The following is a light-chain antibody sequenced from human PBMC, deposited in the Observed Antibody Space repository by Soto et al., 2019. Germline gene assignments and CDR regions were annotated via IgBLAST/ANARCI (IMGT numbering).Light chain of an antibody. J-gene: IGKJ3*01. CDR3: QQYGSSSFT. V-gene: IGKV3-20*01. CDR1: QSVSSSY. Sequence: EIVLTQSPGTLSLSPGERATLSCSASQSVSSSYLAWYQQKPGQAPRLLIYGASSRATGIPDRFSGSGSGTDFTLNISRLEPEDFAVYYCQQYGSSSFTFGPGTKVDIK. CDR2: GAS.